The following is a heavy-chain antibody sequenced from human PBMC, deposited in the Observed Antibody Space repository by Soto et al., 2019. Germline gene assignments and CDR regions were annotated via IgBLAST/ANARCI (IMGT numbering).Heavy chain of an antibody. D-gene: IGHD4-17*01. V-gene: IGHV1-2*02. J-gene: IGHJ5*02. CDR3: ARGDPMYGSWFDP. CDR2: INPNSGGT. CDR1: GYTFTGYY. Sequence: ASVKVSCKASGYTFTGYYMHWVRQAPGQGLEWMGWINPNSGGTNYAQKFQGRVTMTRDTSISTAYMELSRLRSDDTAVYYCARGDPMYGSWFDPWGQGTLVTVPS.